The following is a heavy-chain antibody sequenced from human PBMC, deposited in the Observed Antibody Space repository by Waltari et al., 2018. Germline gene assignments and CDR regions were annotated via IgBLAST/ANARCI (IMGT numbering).Heavy chain of an antibody. CDR1: GFKFSDYA. Sequence: EVQLVESGGGLVKPGGSLRLSRAASGFKFSDYAMNWVRQAPGKGLEWVSSIGSSSSFMDYADSVRGRFTVSRDNAKNTLYLQMDTLRAEDTAVYYCAREGAEQWVVEDYGMDVWGQGTTVTVS. CDR3: AREGAEQWVVEDYGMDV. V-gene: IGHV3-21*02. D-gene: IGHD6-19*01. J-gene: IGHJ6*02. CDR2: IGSSSSFM.